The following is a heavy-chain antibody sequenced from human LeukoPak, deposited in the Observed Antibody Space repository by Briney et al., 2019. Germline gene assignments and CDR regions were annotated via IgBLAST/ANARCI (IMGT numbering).Heavy chain of an antibody. CDR3: AKDRSPRRDYFDY. CDR1: GFTFSSYG. V-gene: IGHV3-33*06. J-gene: IGHJ4*02. CDR2: IWYDGSNK. Sequence: PGGSLRLSCAASGFTFSSYGMHWVRQAPGKGLEWVAVIWYDGSNKYYADSVKGRFTISRDNSKNTLSLQMNSLRAEDTAVYYCAKDRSPRRDYFDYWGQGTLVTVSS.